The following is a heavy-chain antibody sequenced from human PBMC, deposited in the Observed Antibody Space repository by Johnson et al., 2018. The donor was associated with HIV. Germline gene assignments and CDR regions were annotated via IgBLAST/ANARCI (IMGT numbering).Heavy chain of an antibody. CDR3: AKSPSQLGSAFDI. D-gene: IGHD2-2*01. V-gene: IGHV3-66*02. CDR1: GFTFDDYG. CDR2: IYSVDNT. Sequence: VQLVESGGGVVRPGGSLRLSCAASGFTFDDYGMSWVRQVPGKGREWVSLIYSVDNTKYADSVKGRFTISRDNSKNTLYLQMNSLRAEDTAEYYCAKSPSQLGSAFDIWGQGTRVTVSS. J-gene: IGHJ3*02.